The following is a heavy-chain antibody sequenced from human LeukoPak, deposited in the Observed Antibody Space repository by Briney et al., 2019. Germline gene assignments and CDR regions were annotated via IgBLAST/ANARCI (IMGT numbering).Heavy chain of an antibody. CDR3: AKVLSSGWYYFDY. CDR1: GFTFDDYA. CDR2: ISWNSGSI. D-gene: IGHD6-19*01. J-gene: IGHJ4*02. Sequence: GRSLRLSCAASGFTFDDYAMHWVRQAPGKGLEWVSGISWNSGSIGYADSVKGRFTISRDNAKDSLYLQMNSLRAEDTALYYCAKVLSSGWYYFDYWGQGTLVTVSS. V-gene: IGHV3-9*01.